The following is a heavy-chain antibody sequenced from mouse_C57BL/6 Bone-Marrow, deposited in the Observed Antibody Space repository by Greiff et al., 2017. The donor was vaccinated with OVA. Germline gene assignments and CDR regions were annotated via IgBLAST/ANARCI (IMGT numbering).Heavy chain of an antibody. CDR2: IHPNSGST. CDR3: ASRNYDYDGVPFDY. V-gene: IGHV1-64*01. J-gene: IGHJ2*01. CDR1: GYTFTSYW. Sequence: VQLQQPGAELVKPGASVKLSCKASGYTFTSYWMHWVKQRPGQGLEWIGMIHPNSGSTNYNEKFKSKATLTVDQSYSTAYMQLSSLTSEDSAVYYCASRNYDYDGVPFDYWGQGTTLTVSS. D-gene: IGHD2-4*01.